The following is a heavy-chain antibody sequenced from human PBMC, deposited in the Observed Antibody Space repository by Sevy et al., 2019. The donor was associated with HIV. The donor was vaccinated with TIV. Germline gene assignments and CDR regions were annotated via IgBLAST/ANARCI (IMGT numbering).Heavy chain of an antibody. CDR2: IRSKAYGGTT. Sequence: GGSLRLSCTASGFTFGDYAMSWFRQAPGKGLEWVRFIRSKAYGGTTEYAASVKGRFTISRDDSKSIAYLQMNSLKTEDTAVYYCTRDSIAAAGWNWFDPWGQGTLVTVSS. D-gene: IGHD6-13*01. J-gene: IGHJ5*02. CDR3: TRDSIAAAGWNWFDP. CDR1: GFTFGDYA. V-gene: IGHV3-49*03.